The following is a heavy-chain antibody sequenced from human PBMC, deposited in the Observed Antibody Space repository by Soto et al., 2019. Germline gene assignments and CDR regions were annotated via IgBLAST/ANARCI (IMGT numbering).Heavy chain of an antibody. J-gene: IGHJ5*02. V-gene: IGHV1-69*06. CDR3: ARPRNYDILTGPPYSWFDP. Sequence: SVKVSCKASGGTFSSYAISWVRQAPGQGLEWMGGIIPIFGTANYAQKFQGRVTITADKSTSTAYMELSSLRSEDTAVYYCARPRNYDILTGPPYSWFDPWGQGTLVTVPQ. D-gene: IGHD3-9*01. CDR2: IIPIFGTA. CDR1: GGTFSSYA.